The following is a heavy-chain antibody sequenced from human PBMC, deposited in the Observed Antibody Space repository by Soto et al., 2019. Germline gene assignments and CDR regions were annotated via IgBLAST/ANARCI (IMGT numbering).Heavy chain of an antibody. V-gene: IGHV1-2*02. D-gene: IGHD6-13*01. Sequence: QVQLVQSGAEVKKPGASVEVSCKASGYTFIGYYIQWVRQAPGQGLEWMGWINSSSGGTNYAQKFQGRVTMTRDTSISTAYMEVSRLISDATAVSYCGRAHGYSNSWSTDYSGQGTPVTV. CDR3: GRAHGYSNSWSTDY. CDR2: INSSSGGT. CDR1: GYTFIGYY. J-gene: IGHJ4*02.